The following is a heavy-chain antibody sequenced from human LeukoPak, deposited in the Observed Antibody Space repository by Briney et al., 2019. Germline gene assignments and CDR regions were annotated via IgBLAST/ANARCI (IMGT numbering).Heavy chain of an antibody. D-gene: IGHD3-16*01. CDR3: ARDGGTYISESSTDRHNWLDP. CDR1: GGSISSAGFY. CDR2: METSGTT. Sequence: SETLSLTCTVSGGSISSAGFYWSWIRQPAGKGLEWIGRMETSGTTSYNPSLRSRDTISIDTSKNQFSLRLTSVTAADTAVYYCARDGGTYISESSTDRHNWLDPWGQGSLVTVSS. V-gene: IGHV4-61*02. J-gene: IGHJ5*02.